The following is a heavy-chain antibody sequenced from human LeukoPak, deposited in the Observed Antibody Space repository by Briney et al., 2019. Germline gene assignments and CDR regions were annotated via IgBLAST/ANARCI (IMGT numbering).Heavy chain of an antibody. J-gene: IGHJ4*02. Sequence: GGSLRLSCAASGFTFSSYWMSWVRQAPGKGLEWVANIKQDGSEKYYVDSVKGRFTISRDNAKNSLYLQMNSLRAEDTAVYYCARGLEMYYDSSGYYLDYWGQGTLVTVSS. CDR1: GFTFSSYW. D-gene: IGHD3-22*01. CDR2: IKQDGSEK. V-gene: IGHV3-7*04. CDR3: ARGLEMYYDSSGYYLDY.